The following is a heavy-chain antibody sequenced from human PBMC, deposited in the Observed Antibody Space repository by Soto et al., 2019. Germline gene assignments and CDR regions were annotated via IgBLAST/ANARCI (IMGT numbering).Heavy chain of an antibody. CDR2: IYPGDSDT. Sequence: PGESLKISCMGSGYKVSTWHNFTSYWIAWVRQMPGEGLEWMGIIYPGDSDTRYSPSFQGQVTISADKSINSVYLQWSSLKASDTATYYCARLEEELELLHWFDPWGQGTLVTVSS. CDR3: ARLEEELELLHWFDP. V-gene: IGHV5-51*01. CDR1: GYKVSTWHNFTSYW. D-gene: IGHD1-7*01. J-gene: IGHJ5*02.